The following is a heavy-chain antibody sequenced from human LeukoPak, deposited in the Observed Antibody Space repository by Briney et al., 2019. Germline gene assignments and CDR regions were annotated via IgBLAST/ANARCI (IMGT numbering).Heavy chain of an antibody. V-gene: IGHV4-39*01. D-gene: IGHD6-13*01. CDR3: ARQSRIAAAGRLDY. Sequence: SETLSLTCTVSGGSISSYYWGWIRQPPGKGLEWIGSIYYSGNTYYNPSLKSRVTISVDTSKNQFSLKLSSVTAADTAVYYCARQSRIAAAGRLDYWGQGTLVTVSS. J-gene: IGHJ4*02. CDR1: GGSISSYY. CDR2: IYYSGNT.